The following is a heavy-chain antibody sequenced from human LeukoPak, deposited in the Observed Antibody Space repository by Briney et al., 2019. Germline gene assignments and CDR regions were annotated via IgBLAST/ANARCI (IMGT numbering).Heavy chain of an antibody. D-gene: IGHD3-22*01. CDR2: INTNTGNP. CDR1: GYTFTSYA. V-gene: IGHV7-4-1*02. CDR3: ASGLGSSGYYYFDY. J-gene: IGHJ4*02. Sequence: ASVKVSCKASGYTFTSYAMNWARQAPGQGLEWMGWINTNTGNPTYAQGFTGRFVFSLDTSVSTAYLQISSLKAEDTAVYYCASGLGSSGYYYFDYWGQGTLVTVSS.